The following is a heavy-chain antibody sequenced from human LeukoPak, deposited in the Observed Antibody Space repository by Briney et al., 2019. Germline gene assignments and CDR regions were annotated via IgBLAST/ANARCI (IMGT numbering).Heavy chain of an antibody. CDR3: ASEGRGHYDSSGYYRFDY. CDR2: IYTSGST. D-gene: IGHD3-22*01. J-gene: IGHJ4*02. CDR1: GGSISSYY. V-gene: IGHV4-4*07. Sequence: SETLSLTCTVSGGSISSYYWSWIRQPAGKGLEWIGRIYTSGSTNYNPSLKSRVTMSVDTSKNQFSLKLSSVTAADTAVYYCASEGRGHYDSSGYYRFDYWGQGTLVTVSS.